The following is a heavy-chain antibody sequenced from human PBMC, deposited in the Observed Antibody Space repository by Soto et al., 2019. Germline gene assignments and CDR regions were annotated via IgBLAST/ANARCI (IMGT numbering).Heavy chain of an antibody. Sequence: QLQLQESGPGLVKPAETLSLTCTVSGGSISSRSYYWGWIRQSPGQGLEWIGSTSYSGKTYYNPSLQGRVTISVDTSRTHFSLKVTSVTAADTGFYYCARLARTSVTNNWFDPWGQGTQVTVSS. CDR1: GGSISSRSYY. D-gene: IGHD4-4*01. J-gene: IGHJ5*02. V-gene: IGHV4-39*02. CDR3: ARLARTSVTNNWFDP. CDR2: TSYSGKT.